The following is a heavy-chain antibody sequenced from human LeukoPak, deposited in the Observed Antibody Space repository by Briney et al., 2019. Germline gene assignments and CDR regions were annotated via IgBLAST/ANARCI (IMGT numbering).Heavy chain of an antibody. CDR2: ISGSGGST. J-gene: IGHJ4*02. CDR1: GFTFGSYS. D-gene: IGHD5-18*01. Sequence: PGGSLRLSCAASGFTFGSYSMSWVRQAPGKGLEWVSAISGSGGSTYYADSVKGRFTISRDNSKNTLYLQMNSLRAEDTAVYYCASDVDTAMVTDYWGQGTLVTVSS. CDR3: ASDVDTAMVTDY. V-gene: IGHV3-23*01.